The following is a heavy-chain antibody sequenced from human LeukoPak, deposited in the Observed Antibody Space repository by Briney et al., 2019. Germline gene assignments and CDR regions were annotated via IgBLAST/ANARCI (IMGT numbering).Heavy chain of an antibody. Sequence: SETLSLTCAVSGGSISSGGYSWSWIRQPTGKGLEWIGYIDHSGSTYYNPSLKSRVTISVDRSKNQFSLKLSSVTAADTAVYYCAGRLDGYNYRWFDPWGQGTLVTVSS. CDR2: IDHSGST. CDR1: GGSISSGGYS. V-gene: IGHV4-30-2*01. J-gene: IGHJ5*02. CDR3: AGRLDGYNYRWFDP. D-gene: IGHD5-24*01.